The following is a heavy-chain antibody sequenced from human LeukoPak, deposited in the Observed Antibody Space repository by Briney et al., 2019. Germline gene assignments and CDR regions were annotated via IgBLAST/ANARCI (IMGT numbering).Heavy chain of an antibody. V-gene: IGHV1-69*13. J-gene: IGHJ6*02. CDR3: ARASLARGTPFYFGMDV. CDR2: IIPIFGTA. CDR1: GGTFISYS. D-gene: IGHD2-15*01. Sequence: ASVKVSCKASGGTFISYSISWVRQAPGQGLEWMGGIIPIFGTANYAQNFQGRVTITADESSSTAFMELSSLRSEDTAVYYCARASLARGTPFYFGMDVWGQGTTVIVSS.